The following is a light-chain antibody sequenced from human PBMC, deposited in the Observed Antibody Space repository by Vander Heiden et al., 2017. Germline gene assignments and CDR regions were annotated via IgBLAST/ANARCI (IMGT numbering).Light chain of an antibody. J-gene: IGKJ1*01. V-gene: IGKV1-39*01. CDR2: AAS. Sequence: DIQMTQSASSLSASVGDRVTITCRASQSISSYLNWYQQKPGKAPKLLIYAASSLQSGVPSRFSGSGSGTDFTLTISSLQPEDFATYYCQQSYSTRWTFGQETKVEIK. CDR1: QSISSY. CDR3: QQSYSTRWT.